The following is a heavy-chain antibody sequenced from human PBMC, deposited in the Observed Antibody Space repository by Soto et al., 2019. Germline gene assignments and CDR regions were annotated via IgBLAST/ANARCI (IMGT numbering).Heavy chain of an antibody. J-gene: IGHJ5*02. V-gene: IGHV1-8*01. Sequence: EASVKVSCKASGYTFTSYDINWVRQATGQGLEWMGWMNPNSGNTGYAQKFQGRVTMTRNASISTAYMELSSLRSEDTAVYYCARGTVNTRTNWFDPWGQGTLVTVSS. CDR2: MNPNSGNT. D-gene: IGHD4-17*01. CDR1: GYTFTSYD. CDR3: ARGTVNTRTNWFDP.